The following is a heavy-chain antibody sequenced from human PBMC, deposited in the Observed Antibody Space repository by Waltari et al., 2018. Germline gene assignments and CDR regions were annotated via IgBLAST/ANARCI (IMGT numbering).Heavy chain of an antibody. CDR2: IYYSGST. CDR1: GCSISISSYY. CDR3: ARGVHYYDSSGYYFPFDY. V-gene: IGHV4-39*07. Sequence: QLQLQESGPGLVKPSETLSLTCTVSGCSISISSYYWGWIRQPPGKGLEWIGSIYYSGSTYYNPSLKSRVTISVDTSKNQFSLKLSSVTAADTAVYYCARGVHYYDSSGYYFPFDYWGQGTLVTVSS. D-gene: IGHD3-22*01. J-gene: IGHJ4*02.